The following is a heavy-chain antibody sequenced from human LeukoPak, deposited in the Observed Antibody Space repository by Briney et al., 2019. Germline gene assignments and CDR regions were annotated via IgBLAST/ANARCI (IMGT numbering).Heavy chain of an antibody. CDR1: GYTFTSYY. Sequence: GASVKVPCKASGYTFTSYYMHWVRQAAGQGLEWMGIINPSGGSTSYAQKFQGRVTMTRDTSTSTVYMELSSLRSEDTAVYYCARQYYYGSGSYYYGMDVWGQGTTVTVSS. J-gene: IGHJ6*02. V-gene: IGHV1-46*01. CDR2: INPSGGST. CDR3: ARQYYYGSGSYYYGMDV. D-gene: IGHD3-10*01.